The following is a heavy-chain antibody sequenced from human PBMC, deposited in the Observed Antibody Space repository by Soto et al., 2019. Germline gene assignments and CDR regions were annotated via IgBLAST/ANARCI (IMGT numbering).Heavy chain of an antibody. CDR1: RYTFTSYA. Sequence: QVQLVQSGAEVKKPGASVKVSCKASRYTFTSYAMHWVRQAPGQRLEGMGWINAGNGNTKYSQKFQGRVTITRDTSASTAYMELSSLRSEDTAVYYCARGTCSGGSCYSFHFDYWGQGTLVTVSS. CDR2: INAGNGNT. J-gene: IGHJ4*02. CDR3: ARGTCSGGSCYSFHFDY. D-gene: IGHD2-15*01. V-gene: IGHV1-3*01.